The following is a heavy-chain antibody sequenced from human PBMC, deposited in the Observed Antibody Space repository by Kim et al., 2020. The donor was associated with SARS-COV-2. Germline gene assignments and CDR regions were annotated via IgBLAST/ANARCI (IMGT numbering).Heavy chain of an antibody. Sequence: SHHPALQGRVTISVDTSKNQFSLRLSSVTAADAAVYYCARHLRNWYFDLWGRGTLVTVSS. J-gene: IGHJ2*01. V-gene: IGHV4-39*01. CDR3: ARHLRNWYFDL.